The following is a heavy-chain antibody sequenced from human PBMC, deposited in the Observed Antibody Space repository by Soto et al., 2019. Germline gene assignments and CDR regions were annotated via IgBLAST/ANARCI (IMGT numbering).Heavy chain of an antibody. V-gene: IGHV1-69*13. CDR3: ARAGYYDSSGYRWSDP. CDR1: GGTFSSYA. D-gene: IGHD3-22*01. Sequence: GASVKVSCKASGGTFSSYAISWVRQAPGQGLEWMGGIIPIFGTANYAQKFQGRVTITADESTSTAYMELSSLRSEDTAVYYCARAGYYDSSGYRWSDPWGQGTLVTVSS. CDR2: IIPIFGTA. J-gene: IGHJ5*02.